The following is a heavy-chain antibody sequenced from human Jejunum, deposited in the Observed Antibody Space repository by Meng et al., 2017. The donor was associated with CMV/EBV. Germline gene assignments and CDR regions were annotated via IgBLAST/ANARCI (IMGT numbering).Heavy chain of an antibody. V-gene: IGHV4-59*08. J-gene: IGHJ4*02. CDR2: IYDTGIT. D-gene: IGHD5-18*01. CDR3: ARLADTALDY. CDR1: GGSVSSYS. Sequence: SLTCTVSGGSVSSYSWTWIRQPPGKGLEWIGYIYDTGITNYDSSLTSRVTISLDTSKNQFSLNLRSVTAADTAVYYCARLADTALDYWGQGTLVTVSS.